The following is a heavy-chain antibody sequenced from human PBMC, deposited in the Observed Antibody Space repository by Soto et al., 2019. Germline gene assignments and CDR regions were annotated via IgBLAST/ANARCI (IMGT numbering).Heavy chain of an antibody. CDR3: AIDQVKRTITIL. V-gene: IGHV3-30-3*01. CDR2: ISYDGSNK. CDR1: GFTFIHYA. D-gene: IGHD3-10*01. Sequence: GGYLRHSYVASGFTFIHYAMHWGRQAPGKGLEWVAVISYDGSNKYSADSVKARFTISRDNYKNTTYLQMNSLSAEETDVYHCAIDQVKRTITILWGQGNLVTVS. J-gene: IGHJ4*02.